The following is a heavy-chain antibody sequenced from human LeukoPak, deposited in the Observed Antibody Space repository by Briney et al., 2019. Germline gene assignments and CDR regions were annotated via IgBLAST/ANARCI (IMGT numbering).Heavy chain of an antibody. CDR2: IYYSGST. Sequence: PSETLSLTCSVSGGSLSSSSYYWGWIRQAPGRGLEWIGNIYYSGSTYYSPSLKSRVTISLDTSKNQFSLKLNSVTAADTAVFYCARSYYYDYRQIDYWGQGTLVTVSS. CDR1: GGSLSSSSYY. V-gene: IGHV4-39*01. J-gene: IGHJ4*02. CDR3: ARSYYYDYRQIDY. D-gene: IGHD3-22*01.